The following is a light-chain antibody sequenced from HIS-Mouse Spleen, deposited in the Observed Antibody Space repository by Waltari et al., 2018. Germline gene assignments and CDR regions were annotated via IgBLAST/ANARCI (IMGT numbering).Light chain of an antibody. CDR2: YVS. Sequence: QSALTQPRSVSGSPGQSVTIACTGTSSDVRGYNYVSWYQQHTGKAPKLMIYYVSTRPSGVPDRFSGSKSGNTASLTISGLQAEDEADYYCCSYAGSYTWVFGGGTKLTVL. J-gene: IGLJ3*02. CDR1: SSDVRGYNY. CDR3: CSYAGSYTWV. V-gene: IGLV2-11*01.